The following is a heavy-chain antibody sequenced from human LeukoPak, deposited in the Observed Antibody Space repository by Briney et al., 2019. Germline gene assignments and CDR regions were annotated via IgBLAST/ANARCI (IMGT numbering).Heavy chain of an antibody. D-gene: IGHD6-13*01. Sequence: GGSLRLSCAASGFTFSYYGMHWVRPAPGKGLDWVAVIWHDESYIYYADSVKGRFTISRDNSKNTVYLQMNSLRVEDTAIYYCAKVVQYTASTGTGLDYWGQGTLVTVSS. CDR2: IWHDESYI. CDR1: GFTFSYYG. J-gene: IGHJ4*02. V-gene: IGHV3-33*06. CDR3: AKVVQYTASTGTGLDY.